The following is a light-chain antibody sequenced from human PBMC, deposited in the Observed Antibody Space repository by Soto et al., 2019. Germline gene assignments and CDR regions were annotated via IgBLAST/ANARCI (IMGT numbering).Light chain of an antibody. Sequence: EIVLTQSPGTLSLSPGERATLSCRASQSISSGYLAWYQQKPGQAPRLLIYGASSRATGIPDRLSGSGSGTDFTLTISRLEPDDFAIYYCQQYGGSLLNFGGGTKVEIK. CDR2: GAS. V-gene: IGKV3-20*01. CDR3: QQYGGSLLN. J-gene: IGKJ4*01. CDR1: QSISSGY.